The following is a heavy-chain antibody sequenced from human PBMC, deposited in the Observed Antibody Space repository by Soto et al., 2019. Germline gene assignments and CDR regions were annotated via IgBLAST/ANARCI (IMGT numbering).Heavy chain of an antibody. CDR1: GYTFTRYY. J-gene: IGHJ6*02. CDR3: ARDVQTDGTADGRMYAMDV. CDR2: INPSSGTT. Sequence: QVQLVQSGAEVKKPGASVKVSCKASGYTFTRYYVHWVRQAPGQGLEWMGVINPSSGTTNYAQKFRGRVTMTRDTSTSTLYMELSSLRSEGTAVYYCARDVQTDGTADGRMYAMDVWGQGTTVIVYS. V-gene: IGHV1-46*01. D-gene: IGHD6-13*01.